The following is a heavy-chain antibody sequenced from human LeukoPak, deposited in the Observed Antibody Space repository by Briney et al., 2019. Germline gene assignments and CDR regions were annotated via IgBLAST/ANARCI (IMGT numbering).Heavy chain of an antibody. V-gene: IGHV3-20*04. J-gene: IGHJ5*02. CDR2: INCNGGST. Sequence: GGSLRLSCAASGFTFDDYGMSWVRQAPGKGLEWVSGINCNGGSTGYADFVKGRFTISRNTAKNSLYLQMNRLRAEDTALYYCAREGAATFYNWFDPWGQGTLVTVSS. CDR3: AREGAATFYNWFDP. D-gene: IGHD2/OR15-2a*01. CDR1: GFTFDDYG.